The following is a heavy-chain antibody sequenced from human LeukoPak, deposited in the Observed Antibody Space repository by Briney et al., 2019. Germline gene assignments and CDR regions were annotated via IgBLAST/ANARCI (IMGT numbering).Heavy chain of an antibody. CDR1: GFTVSSNY. J-gene: IGHJ6*03. CDR3: ARVTFYYYYMDV. Sequence: GGSLRLSCAASGFTVSSNYMSWVRQAPGKGLEWVSVIYSGGSTYYADSVKSRFTISRDNSKNTLYLQMNSLRAEDTAVYYCARVTFYYYYMDVWGKGTTVTVSS. V-gene: IGHV3-66*02. CDR2: IYSGGST.